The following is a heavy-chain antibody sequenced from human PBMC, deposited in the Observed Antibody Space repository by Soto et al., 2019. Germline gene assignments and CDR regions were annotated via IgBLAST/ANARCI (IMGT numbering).Heavy chain of an antibody. CDR3: ASSHAGAHITAAVH. CDR2: IYHSGST. CDR1: GGSISSGGFS. D-gene: IGHD6-13*01. J-gene: IGHJ4*02. V-gene: IGHV4-30-2*01. Sequence: QLQLQESGSGLVEPSQTLSLTCAVSGGSISSGGFSWSWIRQPPGKGLEWIWYIYHSGSTYYNPSLKSRVTISVDRPKNQFSLKLSSVTAADTAVYYCASSHAGAHITAAVHWGQGTLVTVSS.